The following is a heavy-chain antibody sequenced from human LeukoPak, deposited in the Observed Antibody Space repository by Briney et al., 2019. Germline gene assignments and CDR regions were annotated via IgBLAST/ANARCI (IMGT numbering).Heavy chain of an antibody. D-gene: IGHD5-12*01. CDR1: GFTFSNYA. CDR2: ISGSGAST. V-gene: IGHV3-23*01. J-gene: IGHJ6*03. Sequence: GGSLRLSCAASGFTFSNYAMTWVRQAPGKGLEWVSSISGSGASTYYADSVKGRFTMSRDNSKNTLFLQMNSLRAEDTAMYYCARGGYGYYYMDVWGKGTTVTVSS. CDR3: ARGGYGYYYMDV.